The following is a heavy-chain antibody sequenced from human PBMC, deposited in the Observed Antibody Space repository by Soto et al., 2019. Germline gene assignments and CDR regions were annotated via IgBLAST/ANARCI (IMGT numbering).Heavy chain of an antibody. V-gene: IGHV3-33*01. D-gene: IGHD2-2*01. CDR3: ARDRDIVVVPAAMPWFDP. CDR1: GFTFSSYG. J-gene: IGHJ5*02. CDR2: IWYDGSNK. Sequence: GGSLSLSCAASGFTFSSYGMHWVRRAPGKGMEWVAVIWYDGSNKYYADSVKGRFTISRDNSKNTLYLQMNSLRAEDTAVYYCARDRDIVVVPAAMPWFDPWGQGTLVTVSS.